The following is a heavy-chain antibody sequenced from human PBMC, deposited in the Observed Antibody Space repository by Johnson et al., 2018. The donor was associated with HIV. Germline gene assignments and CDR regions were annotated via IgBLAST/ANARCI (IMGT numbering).Heavy chain of an antibody. D-gene: IGHD6-19*01. CDR3: ARDFQWLEAFDI. CDR1: GFTFSTYG. V-gene: IGHV3-30*03. Sequence: QVQLVESGGGVVQPGRSLRLSCAASGFTFSTYGMHWVRQAPGKGLEGVATISYDGSNKYYADSVKGRFTISRDNSKNTLFLQMNSLRVEDTALYYCARDFQWLEAFDIWGQGTMVTVSS. J-gene: IGHJ3*02. CDR2: ISYDGSNK.